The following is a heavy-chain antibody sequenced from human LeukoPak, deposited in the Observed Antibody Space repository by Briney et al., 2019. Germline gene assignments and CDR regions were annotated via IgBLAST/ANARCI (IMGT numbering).Heavy chain of an antibody. CDR1: GFTFRSYA. J-gene: IGHJ4*02. CDR3: AREYRFR. D-gene: IGHD2-2*01. V-gene: IGHV3-48*02. CDR2: TSRRSDTI. Sequence: PGGSLRLSCAASGFTFRSYAMNWVRQAPGQGLDWVSYTSRRSDTIYYAAFVKGRFTISRNNAQNSLFLQMDSLRDEDTAVYYCAREYRFRGGQGTLVTVPS.